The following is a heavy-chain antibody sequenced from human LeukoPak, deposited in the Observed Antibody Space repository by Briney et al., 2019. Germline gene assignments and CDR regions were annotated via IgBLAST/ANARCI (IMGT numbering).Heavy chain of an antibody. V-gene: IGHV4-34*01. CDR1: GGSFGGYY. D-gene: IGHD3-9*01. CDR3: ARARYLLTYFDY. CDR2: INHSGST. Sequence: SETLSLTCAVYGGSFGGYYWSWIRQPPGKGLEWIGEINHSGSTNYNPSLKSRVTISVDTSKNQFSLKLSSVTAADTAVYYCARARYLLTYFDYWGQGTLVTVSS. J-gene: IGHJ4*02.